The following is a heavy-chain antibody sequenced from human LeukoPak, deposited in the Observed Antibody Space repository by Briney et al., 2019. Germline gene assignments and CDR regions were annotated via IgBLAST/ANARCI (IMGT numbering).Heavy chain of an antibody. V-gene: IGHV3-74*01. CDR3: AREGVDTVLKFDP. Sequence: GGSLRLSCAASGFTFSSYAMSRVRQAPGKGLVWVSRINSDGSSTSYADSVKGRFTISRDNAKNTLYLQMNSLRAEDTAVYYCAREGVDTVLKFDPWGQGTLVTVSS. CDR1: GFTFSSYA. D-gene: IGHD5-18*01. CDR2: INSDGSST. J-gene: IGHJ5*02.